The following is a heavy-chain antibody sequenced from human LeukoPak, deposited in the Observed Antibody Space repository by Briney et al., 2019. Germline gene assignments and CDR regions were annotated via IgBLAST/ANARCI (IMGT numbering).Heavy chain of an antibody. J-gene: IGHJ4*02. CDR1: GFTFSSCS. Sequence: GGSLRLSCAASGFTFSSCSMNWVRQAPGKGLEWVSSISSSSSYIYYADSVKGRFTISRDNAKNSLYLQMNSLRAEDTAVYYCARGAGATRKIDYWGQGTLVTVSS. D-gene: IGHD1-26*01. CDR3: ARGAGATRKIDY. CDR2: ISSSSSYI. V-gene: IGHV3-21*01.